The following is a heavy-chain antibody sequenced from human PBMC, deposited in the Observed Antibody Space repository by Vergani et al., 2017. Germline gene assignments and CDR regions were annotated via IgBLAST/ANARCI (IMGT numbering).Heavy chain of an antibody. J-gene: IGHJ4*02. V-gene: IGHV3-30*04. CDR3: TRDRPFRVLEYTQGY. CDR1: GFTFSSHA. D-gene: IGHD3-3*01. CDR2: MSFDGRTK. Sequence: VQLVESGGGLVKPGGSLRLSCAASGFTFSSHAMHWVRQAPGKGLEWVAVMSFDGRTKYHADSVKGRFTISRDNSKNTLYLQMNSLRAEDTAVYYCTRDRPFRVLEYTQGYWGQGTLVTVSS.